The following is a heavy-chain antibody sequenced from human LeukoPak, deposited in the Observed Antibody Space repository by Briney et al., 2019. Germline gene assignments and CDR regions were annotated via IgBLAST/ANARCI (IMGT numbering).Heavy chain of an antibody. CDR1: GFTFSSYE. CDR3: ARGKAGYSSSPDDY. V-gene: IGHV3-48*03. Sequence: GGSLRLSCAASGFTFSSYEMNWVRQAPGKGLEWVSYISSSGSTIYYADSVKGRFTISRDNSKNTLYLQMNSLRAEDTAVYYCARGKAGYSSSPDDYWGQGTLVTVSS. D-gene: IGHD6-13*01. CDR2: ISSSGSTI. J-gene: IGHJ4*02.